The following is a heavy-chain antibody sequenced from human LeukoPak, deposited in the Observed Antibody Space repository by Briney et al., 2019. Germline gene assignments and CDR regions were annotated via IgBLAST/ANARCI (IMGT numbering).Heavy chain of an antibody. D-gene: IGHD3-22*01. CDR2: INHSGST. CDR3: ARGHCYDSTYFDL. Sequence: SETLSLTCAVYGGSFSGYYWSWIRQPPGKGLEWIGEINHSGSTNYNPSLKSRVTISVDTSKNQFSLKLSSVTAADTAVYYCARGHCYDSTYFDLWGRGTLVTVSS. J-gene: IGHJ2*01. V-gene: IGHV4-34*01. CDR1: GGSFSGYY.